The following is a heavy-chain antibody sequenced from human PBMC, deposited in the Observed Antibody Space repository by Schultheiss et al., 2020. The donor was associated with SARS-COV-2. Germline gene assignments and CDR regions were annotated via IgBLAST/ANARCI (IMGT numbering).Heavy chain of an antibody. D-gene: IGHD6-13*01. CDR1: GYTFTNYH. J-gene: IGHJ4*02. V-gene: IGHV1-8*01. Sequence: ASVKVSCKASGYTFTNYHINWVRQATGQGLEWMGWMNPNTGNTGYAQRFQGRVTMTRETSISTAYMELTSLRSDDTAVYYCARGKVAGGLPDHWGQGTLVTVSS. CDR3: ARGKVAGGLPDH. CDR2: MNPNTGNT.